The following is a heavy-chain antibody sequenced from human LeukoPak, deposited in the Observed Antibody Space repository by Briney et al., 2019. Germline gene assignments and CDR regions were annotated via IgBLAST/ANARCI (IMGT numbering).Heavy chain of an antibody. V-gene: IGHV3-30*04. D-gene: IGHD3-22*01. Sequence: GGSLRLSCAASGFTFSSYAMHWVRKAPGKGLEWVAVISYDGSNKYYADSVKGRFTISRDNSKNTLYLQMNSLRAEDTAVYYCAKEGERGYIHRSNYFDYWGQGTLVTVSS. CDR2: ISYDGSNK. J-gene: IGHJ4*02. CDR1: GFTFSSYA. CDR3: AKEGERGYIHRSNYFDY.